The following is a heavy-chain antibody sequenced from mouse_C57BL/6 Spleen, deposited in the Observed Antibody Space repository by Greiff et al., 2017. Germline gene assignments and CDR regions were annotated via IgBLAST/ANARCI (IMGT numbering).Heavy chain of an antibody. Sequence: VKLQESGAELVKPGASVKLSCKASGYTFTEYTIHWVKQRSGQGLEWIGWFYPGSGSIKYNEKFKDKATLTADKSSSTVYMELSRLTSEDSAVYFCARHALITTVERGYFDYWGQGTTLTVSS. J-gene: IGHJ2*01. D-gene: IGHD1-1*01. CDR1: GYTFTEYT. CDR2: FYPGSGSI. CDR3: ARHALITTVERGYFDY. V-gene: IGHV1-62-2*01.